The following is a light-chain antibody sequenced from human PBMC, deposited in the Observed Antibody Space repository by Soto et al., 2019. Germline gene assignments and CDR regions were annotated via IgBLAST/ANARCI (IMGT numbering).Light chain of an antibody. CDR1: QSLLHSNGYNY. Sequence: EIVLTQSPLSLPVTPGEPASISFRSSQSLLHSNGYNYLDWYLQKPGQSPQLLIYLGSNRASGVPYRFSGSGSGTALTLTIRRVEAEAVGVDYCMQALQTLYTFGQGTKLEIK. J-gene: IGKJ2*01. V-gene: IGKV2-28*01. CDR3: MQALQTLYT. CDR2: LGS.